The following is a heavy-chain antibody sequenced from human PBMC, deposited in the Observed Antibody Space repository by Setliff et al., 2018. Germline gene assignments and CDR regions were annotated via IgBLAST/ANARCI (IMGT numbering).Heavy chain of an antibody. J-gene: IGHJ6*03. CDR3: AGIRLCGGRVICSPGRYVDV. CDR1: GLSFRDHF. Sequence: GGSLRLSCAASGLSFRDHFMDWVRQAPGKGLEWLGRTRNKDNSYTPEDAGSVKGRFTISSDDSKNSLYLQMNGLKTEDRAVYYCAGIRLCGGRVICSPGRYVDVWGKGTTVTVSS. D-gene: IGHD2-15*01. CDR2: TRNKDNSYTP. V-gene: IGHV3-72*01.